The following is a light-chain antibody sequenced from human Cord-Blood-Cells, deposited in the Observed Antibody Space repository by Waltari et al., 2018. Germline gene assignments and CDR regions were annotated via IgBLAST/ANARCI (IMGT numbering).Light chain of an antibody. CDR3: CSYAGSSTLV. Sequence: HSALTPPASVSGSPGPSIPLPCTGTSSDVGSYNLVSWYQQHPGKAPKIMIYEGSKRPSGVSNRFSGSKSVNTASLTISGLQAEDEADYYCCSYAGSSTLVFGGGTKLTVL. V-gene: IGLV2-23*01. J-gene: IGLJ2*01. CDR1: SSDVGSYNL. CDR2: EGS.